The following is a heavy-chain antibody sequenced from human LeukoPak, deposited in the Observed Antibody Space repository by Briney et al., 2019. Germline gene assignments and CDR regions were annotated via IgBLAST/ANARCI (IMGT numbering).Heavy chain of an antibody. J-gene: IGHJ4*02. CDR1: GFTFSSYW. D-gene: IGHD3-10*01. CDR3: ARGARGSGTASDY. CDR2: INSDGRST. Sequence: GGSLRLSCAASGFTFSSYWMHWVRQAPGKGLVWVSRINSDGRSTNYADSVKGRFTISRDNAKNTLHLQMNSLRAEDTAVYYCARGARGSGTASDYWGQGTLVTVSS. V-gene: IGHV3-74*01.